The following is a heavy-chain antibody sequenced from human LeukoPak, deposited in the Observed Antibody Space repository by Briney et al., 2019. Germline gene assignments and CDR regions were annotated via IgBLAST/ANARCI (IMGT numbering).Heavy chain of an antibody. D-gene: IGHD3-22*01. J-gene: IGHJ5*02. CDR2: INPSGGST. Sequence: ASVKVSCTASGYTFTSYYMHWVRQAPGQGLEWMGIINPSGGSTSHAQKFQGRVTMTRDTSTSTVYMELSSLRSEDTAVYYCARDRLTTRNWFDPWGQGTLVTVSS. CDR1: GYTFTSYY. CDR3: ARDRLTTRNWFDP. V-gene: IGHV1-46*01.